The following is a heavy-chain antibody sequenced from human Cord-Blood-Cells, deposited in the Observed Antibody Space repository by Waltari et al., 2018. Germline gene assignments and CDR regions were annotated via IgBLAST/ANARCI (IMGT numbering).Heavy chain of an antibody. D-gene: IGHD1-26*01. CDR2: IWYDGSNK. J-gene: IGHJ4*02. V-gene: IGHV3-33*01. Sequence: HVELLWSGTCLIEPGRYLRLCCLACGFPFRIYRAHWARAAPGKGLEWVAFIWYDGSNKYYADSVKGRFTISRDNSKNTLYLQMNSLRAEDTAVYYCARDLERSGSYGDYWGQGTLVTVSS. CDR3: ARDLERSGSYGDY. CDR1: GFPFRIYR.